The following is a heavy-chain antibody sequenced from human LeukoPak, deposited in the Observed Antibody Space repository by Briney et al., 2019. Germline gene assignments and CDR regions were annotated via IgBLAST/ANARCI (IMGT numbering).Heavy chain of an antibody. D-gene: IGHD2-2*01. J-gene: IGHJ5*02. V-gene: IGHV3-74*01. CDR1: GFTFGSYW. CDR3: ARDPILGYCSSTSCSHNWFAP. CDR2: INSDGSST. Sequence: GGSLRLSCAASGFTFGSYWMHWVCQAPGKGLVWVSRINSDGSSTSYADSVKGRFTISRDNAKNTLYLQMNSLRAEDTSVYYCARDPILGYCSSTSCSHNWFAPWGQGTLVTVSS.